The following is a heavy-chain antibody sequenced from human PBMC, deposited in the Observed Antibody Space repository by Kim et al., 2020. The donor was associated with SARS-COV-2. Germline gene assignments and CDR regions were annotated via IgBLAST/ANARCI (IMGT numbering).Heavy chain of an antibody. CDR3: ARVPRGAAAGSY. V-gene: IGHV3-21*01. D-gene: IGHD6-13*01. Sequence: YYADSGKGQLTISRDNAKNSLYLQMNSLRAEATAVYYCARVPRGAAAGSYWGQGTLVTVSS. J-gene: IGHJ4*02.